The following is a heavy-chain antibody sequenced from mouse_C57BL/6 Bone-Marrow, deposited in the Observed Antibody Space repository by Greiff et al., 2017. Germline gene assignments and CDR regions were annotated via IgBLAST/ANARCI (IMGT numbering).Heavy chain of an antibody. V-gene: IGHV1-82*01. CDR3: ARDYGSSFWFAY. CDR2: IYPGDGDT. D-gene: IGHD1-1*01. CDR1: GYAFSSSW. Sequence: VQLQQSGPELVKPGASVKISCKASGYAFSSSWMNWVKQRPGKGLEWIGRIYPGDGDTNYNGKLKGKATLTADKSSSTAYMQLSSLTSEDSAVYFCARDYGSSFWFAYWGQGTLVTVSA. J-gene: IGHJ3*01.